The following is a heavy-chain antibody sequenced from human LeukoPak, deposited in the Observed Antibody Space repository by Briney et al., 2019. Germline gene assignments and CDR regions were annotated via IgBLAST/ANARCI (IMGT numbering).Heavy chain of an antibody. D-gene: IGHD3-22*01. Sequence: ASVKVSCKASGYSFTSNYIHWVRQAPGQGLEWMGMIYPRDGSTSYAQKFQGRVTMTRDTPTSTVYMELSSLRSEDTAVYYCARDPLPPYYDSSGYWDYWGQGTLVTVSS. CDR2: IYPRDGST. CDR3: ARDPLPPYYDSSGYWDY. V-gene: IGHV1-46*01. CDR1: GYSFTSNY. J-gene: IGHJ4*02.